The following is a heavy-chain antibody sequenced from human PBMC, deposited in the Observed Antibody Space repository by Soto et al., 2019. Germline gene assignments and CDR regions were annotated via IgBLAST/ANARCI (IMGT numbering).Heavy chain of an antibody. CDR1: GFTFSSYW. CDR2: IKQDGSGE. J-gene: IGHJ6*02. D-gene: IGHD6-13*01. CDR3: ARIAASGRGWDV. V-gene: IGHV3-7*01. Sequence: EVQLVESGGGLVQPGGSLRLSCVDSGFTFSSYWMSWVRQAPVKGLEWVGNIKQDGSGENYADSVKGRFTISRDNAKNSMYLQMNGLRVEDTAVYYCARIAASGRGWDVWGQGTTVVVSS.